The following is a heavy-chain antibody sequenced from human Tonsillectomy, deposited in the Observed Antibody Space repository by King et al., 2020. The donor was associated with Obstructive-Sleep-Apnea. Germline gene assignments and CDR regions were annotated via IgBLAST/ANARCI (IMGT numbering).Heavy chain of an antibody. V-gene: IGHV6-1*01. CDR2: TYYRSQWYN. D-gene: IGHD5-18*01. Sequence: VQLQQSGPGLVKPSQTLSLTCAISGDSVSSNSAAWNWIRHSPSRGLEWLGRTYYRSQWYNDYAVSVKSRITTNPDTTKNQFSLQLNSVTPEDTAVYYCARADTAMPTGGNWFDPWGQGTLVTVSS. CDR3: ARADTAMPTGGNWFDP. J-gene: IGHJ5*02. CDR1: GDSVSSNSAA.